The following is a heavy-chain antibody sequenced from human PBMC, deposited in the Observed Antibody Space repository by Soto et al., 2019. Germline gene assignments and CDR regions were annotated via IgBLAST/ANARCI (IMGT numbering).Heavy chain of an antibody. CDR1: GYTFSNYD. Sequence: QVQLVQSGAELKKPGASVKVSCKASGYTFSNYDMNWVRQATGQGPEWIGWVNPNNGDTGYAQKVQGRVTLTTDTSTTTAYMELTSLRSDDTAIYYCAKVSRKGSAIDFDYCGQGTLITVSS. J-gene: IGHJ4*02. CDR2: VNPNNGDT. V-gene: IGHV1-8*01. CDR3: AKVSRKGSAIDFDY. D-gene: IGHD3-10*01.